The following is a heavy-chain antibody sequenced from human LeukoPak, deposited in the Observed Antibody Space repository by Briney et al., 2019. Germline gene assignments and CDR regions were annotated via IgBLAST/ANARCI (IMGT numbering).Heavy chain of an antibody. CDR1: GFTFSSYG. D-gene: IGHD2-15*01. Sequence: GGSLRLSCAASGFTFSSYGMHWVRQAPGKGLEWVAVISYDGSNKYYAGSVKGRFTISRDNSKNTLYLQMNSLRAEDTAVYYCAKDYCSGGSCYSDYWGQGTLVTVSS. CDR2: ISYDGSNK. CDR3: AKDYCSGGSCYSDY. V-gene: IGHV3-30*18. J-gene: IGHJ4*02.